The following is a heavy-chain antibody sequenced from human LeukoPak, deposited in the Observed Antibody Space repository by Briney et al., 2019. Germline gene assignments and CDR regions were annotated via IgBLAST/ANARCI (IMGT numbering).Heavy chain of an antibody. D-gene: IGHD6-13*01. Sequence: ASVKVSCKASGYTFPTYYIHWVRQAPGQGLEWMAIINPSTGGTHYAQRFQGRVTVTRDTSTSTVYMELSSLRSEDTAVYYCARDLGDTSRFLWGNYFDHWGQGTLVTVSS. CDR1: GYTFPTYY. CDR2: INPSTGGT. CDR3: ARDLGDTSRFLWGNYFDH. V-gene: IGHV1-46*01. J-gene: IGHJ4*02.